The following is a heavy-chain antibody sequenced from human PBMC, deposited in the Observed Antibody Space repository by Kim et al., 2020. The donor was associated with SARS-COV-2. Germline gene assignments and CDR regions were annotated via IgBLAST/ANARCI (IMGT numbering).Heavy chain of an antibody. Sequence: GGSLRLSCAASGFTFDDYGMSWVRQVPGKGLERVSGIIRYGGSTGYGDPVKGRFTISRDNAKNSLYLQMHSPGAEDTALYYCARGYLSGPFDWWGQGTLVTVSS. CDR2: IIRYGGST. CDR3: ARGYLSGPFDW. D-gene: IGHD6-19*01. J-gene: IGHJ4*02. CDR1: GFTFDDYG. V-gene: IGHV3-20*04.